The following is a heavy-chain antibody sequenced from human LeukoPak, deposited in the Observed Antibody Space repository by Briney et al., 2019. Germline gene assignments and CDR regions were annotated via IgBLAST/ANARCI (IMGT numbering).Heavy chain of an antibody. D-gene: IGHD4-17*01. CDR3: ARDFWGVDSGDHVSYYMDV. J-gene: IGHJ6*03. Sequence: ASVKVSCKASGYMFTNYGISWVRQAPGQGLEWMGWISAYKGNTNDAQKLQGRVTMTTDTSTSTAYMELRSLRSDDTAVYYCARDFWGVDSGDHVSYYMDVWGKGTTVTISS. V-gene: IGHV1-18*01. CDR1: GYMFTNYG. CDR2: ISAYKGNT.